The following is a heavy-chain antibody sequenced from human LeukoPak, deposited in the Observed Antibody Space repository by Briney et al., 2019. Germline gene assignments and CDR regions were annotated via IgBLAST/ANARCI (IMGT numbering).Heavy chain of an antibody. Sequence: ASVKVSCKASGYTFTSYDINWVRQATGQGLEWMGWMNPNSGNTGYAQKFQGRVTITADKSTSTAYMELSSLRSEDTAVYYCARSWGAAARTYYFDYWGQGTLVTASS. CDR1: GYTFTSYD. CDR2: MNPNSGNT. CDR3: ARSWGAAARTYYFDY. D-gene: IGHD6-6*01. J-gene: IGHJ4*02. V-gene: IGHV1-8*03.